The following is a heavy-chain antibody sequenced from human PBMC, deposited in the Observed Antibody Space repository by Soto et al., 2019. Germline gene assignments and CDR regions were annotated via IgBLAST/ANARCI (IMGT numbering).Heavy chain of an antibody. CDR2: IYIDGRT. V-gene: IGHV3-66*01. J-gene: IGHJ4*02. Sequence: GGSLRLSCAASGFTVSSSYMSWVRQAPGKGLEWVSLIYIDGRTFYADSVKGRFTISRDNSKNTVYLQMNSLRAEDTAVYYCARDDGYCSVTSCYVLFAYWGQGALVTVSS. CDR3: ARDDGYCSVTSCYVLFAY. CDR1: GFTVSSSY. D-gene: IGHD2-2*01.